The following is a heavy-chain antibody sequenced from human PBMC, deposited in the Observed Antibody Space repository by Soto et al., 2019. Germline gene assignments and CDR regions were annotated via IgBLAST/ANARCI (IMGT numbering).Heavy chain of an antibody. V-gene: IGHV3-48*02. Sequence: GGSLRLSCAASGFTFSSYSMNWVRQAPGKGLEWVSYISSSSSTIYYADSVKGRFTISRDNAKNSLYLQMNSLRDEDTAVYYCARVFPQGGYCSGGSCYFWYFDYWGQGTLVTVSS. J-gene: IGHJ4*02. CDR2: ISSSSSTI. D-gene: IGHD2-15*01. CDR1: GFTFSSYS. CDR3: ARVFPQGGYCSGGSCYFWYFDY.